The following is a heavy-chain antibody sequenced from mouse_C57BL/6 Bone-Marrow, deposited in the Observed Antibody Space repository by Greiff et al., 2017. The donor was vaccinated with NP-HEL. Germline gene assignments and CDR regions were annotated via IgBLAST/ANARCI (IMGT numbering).Heavy chain of an antibody. V-gene: IGHV5-4*01. D-gene: IGHD2-1*01. Sequence: EVKVVESGGGLVKPGGSLKLSCAASGFTFSSYAMSWVRQTPEKRLEWVATISDGGSYTYYPDNVKGRFTISRDNAKNNLYLQMSHLKSEDTAMYYCARDRNGNYGYWGQGTTLTVSS. CDR1: GFTFSSYA. J-gene: IGHJ2*01. CDR3: ARDRNGNYGY. CDR2: ISDGGSYT.